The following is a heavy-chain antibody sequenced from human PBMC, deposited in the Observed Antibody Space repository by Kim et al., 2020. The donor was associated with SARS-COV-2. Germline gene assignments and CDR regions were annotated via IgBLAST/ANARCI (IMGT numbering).Heavy chain of an antibody. CDR3: AKDPSGDPYYFDS. Sequence: YADSVKGPFTISRDSSKNMLYLQMNSLRAEDTAVYYCAKDPSGDPYYFDSWGQGTLVTVSS. J-gene: IGHJ4*02. D-gene: IGHD7-27*01. V-gene: IGHV3-30*02.